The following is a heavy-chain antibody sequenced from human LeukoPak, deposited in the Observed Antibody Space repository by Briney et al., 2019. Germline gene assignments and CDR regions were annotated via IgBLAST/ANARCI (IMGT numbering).Heavy chain of an antibody. V-gene: IGHV1-2*02. CDR3: ARALVDFARTTVYSFDY. J-gene: IGHJ4*02. Sequence: ASVKVSCKASGYTSTAYYLHWVRQAPGQGPEWMGWINPNSGVTNYAQNFQGRVTVTRDTSISTAYMELSSLRSDDTAVYYCARALVDFARTTVYSFDYWGQGTLVTVSS. CDR2: INPNSGVT. D-gene: IGHD1-7*01. CDR1: GYTSTAYY.